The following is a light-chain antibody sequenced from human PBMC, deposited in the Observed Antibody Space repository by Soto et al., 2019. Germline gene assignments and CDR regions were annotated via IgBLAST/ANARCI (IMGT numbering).Light chain of an antibody. J-gene: IGLJ1*01. V-gene: IGLV2-8*01. CDR3: SSYAGSNNPPYV. CDR1: SSDVGSYNY. Sequence: QSALTQPPSASGSPGQSVTISCTGTSSDVGSYNYVSWYQQHPGKAPKLMIYEVSKRPSGVPDRFSGSKSGNTASLTVSGLQAEDEADYYCSSYAGSNNPPYVFGTGTKLTVL. CDR2: EVS.